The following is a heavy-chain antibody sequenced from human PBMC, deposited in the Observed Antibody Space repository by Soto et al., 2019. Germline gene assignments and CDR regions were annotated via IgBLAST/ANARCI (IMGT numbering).Heavy chain of an antibody. J-gene: IGHJ4*02. CDR3: TTDSLPGVVRGIINY. CDR2: IKSKTDGGTT. D-gene: IGHD3-10*01. Sequence: PGGSLRLSCAASGFTFSSYAMSWVRQAPGKGLEWVGRIKSKTDGGTTDYAAPVKGRFTISRDDSKNTLYLQMNSLKTEDTAVYYCTTDSLPGVVRGIINYWGQGTLVTVSS. V-gene: IGHV3-15*01. CDR1: GFTFSSYA.